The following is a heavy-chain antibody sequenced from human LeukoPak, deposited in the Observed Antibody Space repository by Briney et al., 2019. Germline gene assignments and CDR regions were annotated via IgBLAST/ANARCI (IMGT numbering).Heavy chain of an antibody. CDR3: ARGRVSSSSWSSTYYYYFYIDV. V-gene: IGHV4-59*11. D-gene: IGHD6-13*01. CDR2: IDHTGST. CDR1: GYSISMHY. J-gene: IGHJ6*03. Sequence: SETLSLTCSVSGYSISMHYWSWIRQPPGKGLEWIGYIDHTGSTNYNTSPNSRVTTSSNITNNNFSLELSSVTAADTAVYFWARGRVSSSSWSSTYYYYFYIDVWGKGTTVSVSS.